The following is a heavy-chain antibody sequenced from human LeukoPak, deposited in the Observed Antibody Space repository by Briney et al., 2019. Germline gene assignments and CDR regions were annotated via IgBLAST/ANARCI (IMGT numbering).Heavy chain of an antibody. Sequence: ASVKVSCKASGYTFTSYDINWVRQATGQGLEWMGWMNPNSGNTGYAQKFQGRVTITRNTSISTAYMELSSLRSEDTAVYYCARAIRDIVVVPAANHYYYYMDVWGKGTTVTVSS. CDR1: GYTFTSYD. V-gene: IGHV1-8*03. J-gene: IGHJ6*03. D-gene: IGHD2-2*01. CDR2: MNPNSGNT. CDR3: ARAIRDIVVVPAANHYYYYMDV.